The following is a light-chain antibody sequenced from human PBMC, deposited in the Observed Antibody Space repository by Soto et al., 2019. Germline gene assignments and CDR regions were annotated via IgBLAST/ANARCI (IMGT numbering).Light chain of an antibody. CDR3: QHRTNWPRGT. Sequence: EIVLTQSPATLSLSPGERATLSSRASQSVSSYLAWYQQKPGQAPRLLIYDASNRATGIPARFSGSGSGTAFTLSISSLEPEDFAVYYCQHRTNWPRGTFGQGTKLEIK. J-gene: IGKJ2*02. CDR2: DAS. V-gene: IGKV3-11*01. CDR1: QSVSSY.